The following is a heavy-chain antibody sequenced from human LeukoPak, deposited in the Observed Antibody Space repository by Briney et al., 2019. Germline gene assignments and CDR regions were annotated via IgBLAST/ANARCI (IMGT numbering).Heavy chain of an antibody. D-gene: IGHD3-22*01. CDR3: ARDGITMIVADAFDI. V-gene: IGHV4-38-2*02. CDR2: IYHSGST. J-gene: IGHJ3*02. Sequence: SETLSLTCTVSGYSISSGYYWGWIRQPPGKGLEWIGSIYHSGSTYYNPSLKSRVTISVDTSKNQFSLKLSSVTAADTAVYYCARDGITMIVADAFDIWGQGTMVTVSS. CDR1: GYSISSGYY.